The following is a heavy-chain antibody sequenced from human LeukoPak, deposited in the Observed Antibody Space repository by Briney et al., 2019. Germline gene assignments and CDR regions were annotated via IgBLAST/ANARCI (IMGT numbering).Heavy chain of an antibody. CDR3: AHRRSGYDWNHGDFDY. Sequence: SGPTLVNPTQTLTLTCSFSGFSLTTRPLGVGLIRQPPGKALEWLAVIYWDDDKRYNQFLKPRLTVTTATSKNQVVLIMTNMDPVDTATYYCAHRRSGYDWNHGDFDYWGQGTLVTVSS. CDR2: IYWDDDK. D-gene: IGHD1-20*01. V-gene: IGHV2-5*02. J-gene: IGHJ4*02. CDR1: GFSLTTRPLG.